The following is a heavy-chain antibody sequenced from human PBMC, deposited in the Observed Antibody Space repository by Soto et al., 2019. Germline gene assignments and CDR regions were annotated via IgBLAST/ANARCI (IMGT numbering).Heavy chain of an antibody. CDR1: GFSLSTSGMR. CDR3: SWLSWKDYHGIYA. J-gene: IGHJ6*02. CDR2: IDWDDDK. D-gene: IGHD1-1*01. V-gene: IGHV2-70*04. Sequence: SGPTLVNPTQTLTLTCTFSGFSLSTSGMRVSWIRQPPGKALEWLARIDWDDDKFYSTSLKTTLTISKDTSKNQVVLTMTNMDPVDTATYHCSWLSWKDYHGIYARVQGSTVTVS.